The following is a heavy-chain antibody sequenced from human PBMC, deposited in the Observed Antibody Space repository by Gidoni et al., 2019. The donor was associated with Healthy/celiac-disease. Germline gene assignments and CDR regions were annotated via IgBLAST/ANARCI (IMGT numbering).Heavy chain of an antibody. V-gene: IGHV2-5*01. J-gene: IGHJ4*02. CDR2: IYWNDDK. D-gene: IGHD3-22*01. CDR3: AHSGDYYDSSGFFWGVKKDYYFDY. Sequence: QITLKESGPTLVKPTQTLTLTCTFSGFSLSTSGVGVGWIRQPPGKALEWLALIYWNDDKRYSPSLKSRLTITKDTSKNQVVLTMTNMDPVDTATYYCAHSGDYYDSSGFFWGVKKDYYFDYWGQGTLVTVSS. CDR1: GFSLSTSGVG.